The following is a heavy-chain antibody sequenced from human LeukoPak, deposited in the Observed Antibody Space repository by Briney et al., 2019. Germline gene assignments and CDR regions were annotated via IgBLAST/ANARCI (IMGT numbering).Heavy chain of an antibody. CDR2: IYYTGST. V-gene: IGHV4-59*01. J-gene: IGHJ4*02. CDR1: GGSISIYY. Sequence: SETLSLTCTVSGGSISIYYWSWIRQPPGKGLEYIGYIYYTGSTNYNPSLKSRVTMSVDTSKNQFSLKVNSVTAADTAVYYCARGQGTVTTHWGQGTLVTVSS. D-gene: IGHD4-17*01. CDR3: ARGQGTVTTH.